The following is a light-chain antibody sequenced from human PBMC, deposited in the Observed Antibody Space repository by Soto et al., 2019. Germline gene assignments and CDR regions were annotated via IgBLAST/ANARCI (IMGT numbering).Light chain of an antibody. J-gene: IGKJ2*03. CDR3: QQYSSYYS. CDR1: QTIFTW. CDR2: KTS. Sequence: DIQMTQSPSTLSASIGDRVTITCRASQTIFTWLAWYQKKPGKAPTLLIYKTSNLQSGVPSRFSGSGSGTEFTLTISSLQPDDFATYYCQQYSSYYSFGQGTKLEIK. V-gene: IGKV1-5*03.